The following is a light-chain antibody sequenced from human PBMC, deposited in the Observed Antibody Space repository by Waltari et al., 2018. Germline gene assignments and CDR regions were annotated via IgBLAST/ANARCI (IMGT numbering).Light chain of an antibody. Sequence: IMLTQSPGTLSLSPGERATLSCRASLSISRYLAWYQQKPGQAPRLLIYGASTRATGIPDRFSGSGSGTDFSLTISGLEPEDSAVYYCQHHFRLPVTFGQGTKVEIK. V-gene: IGKV3-20*01. CDR1: LSISRY. CDR2: GAS. CDR3: QHHFRLPVT. J-gene: IGKJ1*01.